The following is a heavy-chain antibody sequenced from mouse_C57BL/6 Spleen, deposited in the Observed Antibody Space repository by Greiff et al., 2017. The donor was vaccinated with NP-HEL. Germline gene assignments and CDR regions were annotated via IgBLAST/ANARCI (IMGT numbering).Heavy chain of an antibody. CDR3: ARAYVNPAMDY. Sequence: VQLQQSGAELVKPGASVKMSCKASGYTFTSYWITWVKQRPGQGLEWIGDIYPGSGSTNYNEKFKSKATLTVDTSSSTAYMQLSSLTSEDSAVYYCARAYVNPAMDYWGQGTSVTVSS. J-gene: IGHJ4*01. CDR1: GYTFTSYW. D-gene: IGHD2-1*01. CDR2: IYPGSGST. V-gene: IGHV1-55*01.